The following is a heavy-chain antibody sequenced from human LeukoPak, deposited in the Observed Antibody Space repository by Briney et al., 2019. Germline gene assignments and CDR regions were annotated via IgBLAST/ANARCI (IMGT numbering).Heavy chain of an antibody. V-gene: IGHV3-21*01. Sequence: GGSLRLSCAASGFIFSTYSMNWVRQAPGKGLEWVSSISSSTSYIYYADSVKGRFTISRDNAKNSLYLQMNSLRAEDTAVYYCARHPWPDYWGQGTLVTVSS. CDR1: GFIFSTYS. CDR2: ISSSTSYI. J-gene: IGHJ4*02. D-gene: IGHD5-12*01. CDR3: ARHPWPDY.